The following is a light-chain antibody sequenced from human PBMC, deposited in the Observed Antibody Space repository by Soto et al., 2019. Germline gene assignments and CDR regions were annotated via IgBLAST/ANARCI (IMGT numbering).Light chain of an antibody. J-gene: IGKJ4*01. CDR1: QSISSY. CDR3: QQSYSTPPT. Sequence: DIQMTQSPSSLSASVGDRVTITCRASQSISSYLNWYQQKPGKAPKLLIYAASSLQSGVPSRFSGSGSVTDFTLTIRSLQPEDFATYYCQQSYSTPPTFGGGTKVEIK. V-gene: IGKV1-39*01. CDR2: AAS.